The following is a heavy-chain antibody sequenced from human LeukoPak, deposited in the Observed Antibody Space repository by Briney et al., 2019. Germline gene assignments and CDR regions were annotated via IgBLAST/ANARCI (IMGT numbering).Heavy chain of an antibody. V-gene: IGHV3-30*04. CDR1: GFTFSSYP. Sequence: PGRSLRLSCAASGFTFSSYPMHWVRQAPGKGLEWVAVISYDGSNKYYADSVKGRFTISRDNSKNILYLQMDSLRADDTTIYFCAKGFRESSSSSLYSAFDIWGQGTMVTVSS. CDR3: AKGFRESSSSSLYSAFDI. CDR2: ISYDGSNK. D-gene: IGHD6-13*01. J-gene: IGHJ3*02.